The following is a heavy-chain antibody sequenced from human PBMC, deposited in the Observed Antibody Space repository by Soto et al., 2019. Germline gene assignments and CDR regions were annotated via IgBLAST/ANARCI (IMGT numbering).Heavy chain of an antibody. D-gene: IGHD4-4*01. CDR2: IWYDGSNK. Sequence: GGSLRLSCAASGFTFSSYGIHWVRQAPGKGLEWVAVIWYDGSNKYYADSVKGRFTISRDNSKNTLYLQMNSLRAEDTAVYYCARDNYVGFYYMDVWGKGTTVTVSS. V-gene: IGHV3-33*01. J-gene: IGHJ6*03. CDR3: ARDNYVGFYYMDV. CDR1: GFTFSSYG.